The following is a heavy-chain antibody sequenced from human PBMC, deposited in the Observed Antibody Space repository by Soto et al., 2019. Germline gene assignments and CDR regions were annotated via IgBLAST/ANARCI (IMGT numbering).Heavy chain of an antibody. CDR1: GGSFSGYY. CDR2: INHSGST. J-gene: IGHJ4*02. V-gene: IGHV4-34*01. Sequence: QVQLQQWGAGLLKPSETLSLTCAVYGGSFSGYYWSWIRQPPGKGREWIGEINHSGSTNYNPSLKSRVTISVDTSKNQFSLKLSSVTAADTTVYYCARARFHDYWGQGTLVTVSS. CDR3: ARARFHDY. D-gene: IGHD2-21*01.